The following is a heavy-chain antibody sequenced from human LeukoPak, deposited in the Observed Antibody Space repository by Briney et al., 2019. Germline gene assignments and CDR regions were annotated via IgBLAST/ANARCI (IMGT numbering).Heavy chain of an antibody. Sequence: GGSLRLSCAASGFTLNSYSMNWVRQAPGKGLEWVSYIISSSSTMYYADSVKGRSTISRDNAKNSLYLQMDSLRAEDTAVYYCARGLVKFDYWGQGTLVTVSS. V-gene: IGHV3-48*01. CDR3: ARGLVKFDY. D-gene: IGHD3-9*01. CDR1: GFTLNSYS. CDR2: IISSSSTM. J-gene: IGHJ4*02.